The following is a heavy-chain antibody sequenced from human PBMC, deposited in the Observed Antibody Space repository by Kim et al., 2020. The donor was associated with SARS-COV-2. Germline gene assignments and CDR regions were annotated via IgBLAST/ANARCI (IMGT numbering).Heavy chain of an antibody. J-gene: IGHJ6*02. CDR3: TSGVLAAAGRNYYYGMDV. D-gene: IGHD6-13*01. V-gene: IGHV3-73*01. Sequence: GGSLRLSCAASGFTFSGSAMHWVRQASGKGLEWVGRIRSKANSYATAYAASVKGRFTISRDDSKNTAYLQMNSLKTEDTAVYYCTSGVLAAAGRNYYYGMDVWGQGTTVTVSS. CDR2: IRSKANSYAT. CDR1: GFTFSGSA.